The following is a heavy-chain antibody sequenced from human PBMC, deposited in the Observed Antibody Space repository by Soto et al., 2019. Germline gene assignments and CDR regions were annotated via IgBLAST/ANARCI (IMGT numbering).Heavy chain of an antibody. Sequence: PSETLSLTCAVYGGSFSGYYWSWIRQPPGKGLEWIGEINHSGGTNYNPSLKSRVTISVDTSKNQFSLKLSSVTAADTAVYYCAGRAELMYYDFWSGYYGGRSAFDYWGQGTLVTVSS. V-gene: IGHV4-34*01. D-gene: IGHD3-3*01. J-gene: IGHJ4*02. CDR3: AGRAELMYYDFWSGYYGGRSAFDY. CDR2: INHSGGT. CDR1: GGSFSGYY.